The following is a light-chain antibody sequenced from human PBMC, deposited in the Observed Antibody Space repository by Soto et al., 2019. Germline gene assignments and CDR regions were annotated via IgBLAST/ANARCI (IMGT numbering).Light chain of an antibody. CDR2: GAS. CDR3: QQYYSSPGLT. J-gene: IGKJ4*01. V-gene: IGKV3-20*01. Sequence: EIVLTQSPGTLSLSPGERATLSCRASQSVSSSYLAWYQQKPGQAPRLLIYGASSRATGIPDSFSGSGSGTDFTLTISSLEPEDFAVFYCQQYYSSPGLTFGGGTLVEIK. CDR1: QSVSSSY.